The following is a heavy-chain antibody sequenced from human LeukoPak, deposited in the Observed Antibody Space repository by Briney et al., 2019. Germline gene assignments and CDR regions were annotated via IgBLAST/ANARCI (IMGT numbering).Heavy chain of an antibody. CDR1: GYTFSSYG. J-gene: IGHJ3*02. CDR2: VIPIFGTA. D-gene: IGHD1-26*01. Sequence: ASVKVSCKASGYTFSSYGISWVRQAPGQGLEWMGGVIPIFGTANYAQKFQGRVTITTDESTSTAYMELSSLRSEDTAVYYCARTKRELLGAFDIWGQGTMVTVSS. V-gene: IGHV1-69*05. CDR3: ARTKRELLGAFDI.